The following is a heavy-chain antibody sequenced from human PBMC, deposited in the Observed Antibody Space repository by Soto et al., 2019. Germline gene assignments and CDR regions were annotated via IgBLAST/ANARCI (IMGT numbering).Heavy chain of an antibody. V-gene: IGHV3-33*01. CDR1: GFTFSSYG. CDR3: ARHGFVGYYASSGILDY. J-gene: IGHJ4*02. CDR2: IWYDGSNK. Sequence: GGSLRLSCAASGFTFSSYGMHWVRQAPGKGLEWVAVIWYDGSNKYYADSVKGRFTISRDNSKNTLYLQMNSLRAEDTAVYYCARHGFVGYYASSGILDYWGQGTLVTVSS. D-gene: IGHD3-22*01.